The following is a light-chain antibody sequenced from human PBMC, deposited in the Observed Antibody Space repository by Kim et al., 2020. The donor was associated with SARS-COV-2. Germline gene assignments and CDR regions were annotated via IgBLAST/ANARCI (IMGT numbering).Light chain of an antibody. CDR2: RTS. CDR1: QRISNW. CDR3: LQYNGYSNT. J-gene: IGKJ2*01. Sequence: DIQMTQSPSSLSASVGDRVTITCPAGQRISNWVAWYQHRPGKAPRRLIYRTSRLQSGVSSRFIGSGSGTEFTLTINSLQPDDLATYYCLQYNGYSNTFGRGTKLEI. V-gene: IGKV1-5*03.